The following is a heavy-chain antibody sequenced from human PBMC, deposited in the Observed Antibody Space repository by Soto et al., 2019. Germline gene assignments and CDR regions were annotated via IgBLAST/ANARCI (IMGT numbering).Heavy chain of an antibody. CDR1: GFTFSDYY. CDR2: ISPSGGII. D-gene: IGHD6-13*01. J-gene: IGHJ4*02. Sequence: QVQLVESGGGLVKPGGSLRLSCAASGFTFSDYYMSWIRQAPEKGLEWVSYISPSGGIIYYVDSVKGRFTISRDNAKNSLYLQMNSMRAEDSAVYYCARRKQQLIQWGQGTLVTVSS. V-gene: IGHV3-11*01. CDR3: ARRKQQLIQ.